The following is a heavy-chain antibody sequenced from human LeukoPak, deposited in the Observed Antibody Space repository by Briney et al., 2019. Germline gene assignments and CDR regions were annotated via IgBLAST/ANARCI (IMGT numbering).Heavy chain of an antibody. CDR1: GYTFTSYG. V-gene: IGHV1-18*01. D-gene: IGHD3-16*01. CDR2: ISAYNGNT. CDR3: ASSPLRIMITFGGPIAYFDF. Sequence: ASVKVSCKASGYTFTSYGISWVRHAPGPGLEWMGWISAYNGNTHYSQKRQRRVTMTTDTSTSTAYMELRILRSDDTAVYYCASSPLRIMITFGGPIAYFDFWGQGTLVTVSS. J-gene: IGHJ4*02.